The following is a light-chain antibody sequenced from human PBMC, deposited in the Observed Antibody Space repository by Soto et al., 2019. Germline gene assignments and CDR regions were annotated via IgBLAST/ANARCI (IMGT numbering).Light chain of an antibody. CDR3: QQYNSSPWT. CDR2: AAS. CDR1: QTVSRY. J-gene: IGKJ1*01. V-gene: IGKV1-39*01. Sequence: DIQLTQSPSSLSASVGDTVTITCRASQTVSRYLNWYQQKSGTAPKLLIYAASTLHTGVPSRFSGSGSGTEFTLTISSLQPDDFATYYCQQYNSSPWTFGQGTKVDIK.